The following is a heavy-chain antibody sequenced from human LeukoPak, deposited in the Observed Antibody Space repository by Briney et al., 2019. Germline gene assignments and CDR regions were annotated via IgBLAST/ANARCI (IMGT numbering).Heavy chain of an antibody. CDR1: SGSISLYY. CDR2: IHYSGNT. Sequence: SETLSLTCTVSSGSISLYYWSWIRQPPGKGLEWIGYIHYSGNTNYNPSLKSRVTISVDTSKNQLSLKLSSVTAADTAVYYCARAVGSGSFQTYYYYMDVWGKGTTVTIS. J-gene: IGHJ6*03. V-gene: IGHV4-59*12. D-gene: IGHD3-10*01. CDR3: ARAVGSGSFQTYYYYMDV.